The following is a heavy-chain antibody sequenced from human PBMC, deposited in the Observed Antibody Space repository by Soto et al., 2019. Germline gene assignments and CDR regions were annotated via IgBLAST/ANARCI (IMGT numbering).Heavy chain of an antibody. D-gene: IGHD1-7*01. J-gene: IGHJ4*02. V-gene: IGHV3-48*01. CDR1: GFTFSSYS. CDR3: ARDSKLELVRRPFDY. Sequence: GGSLRLSCAASGFTFSSYSMNWVRQAPGKGLEWVSYISSSSSTIYYADSVKGRFTISRDNAKNSLYLQMNSLRAEDTAVYYCARDSKLELVRRPFDYWGQGTLVTVSS. CDR2: ISSSSSTI.